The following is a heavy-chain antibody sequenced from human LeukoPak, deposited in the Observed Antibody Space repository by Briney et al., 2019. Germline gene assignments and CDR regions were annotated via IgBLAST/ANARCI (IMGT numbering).Heavy chain of an antibody. J-gene: IGHJ6*03. CDR2: ISAYNGNT. CDR1: GYTFTSYG. CDR3: ARGVADDYVWGRIYYYYMDV. V-gene: IGHV1-18*01. D-gene: IGHD3-16*01. Sequence: GASVKVSCKASGYTFTSYGISRVRQAPGQGLEWMGWISAYNGNTNYAQKLQGRVTMTTDTSTSTAYMELRSLRSDDTAVYYCARGVADDYVWGRIYYYYMDVWGKGTTVTISS.